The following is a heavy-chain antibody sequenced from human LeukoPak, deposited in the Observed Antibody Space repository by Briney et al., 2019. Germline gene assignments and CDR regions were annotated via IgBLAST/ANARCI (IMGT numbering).Heavy chain of an antibody. V-gene: IGHV3-48*01. D-gene: IGHD6-19*01. CDR1: GFTFSTYS. CDR3: ARDALVWQWPYYFDY. CDR2: ISSSSSTI. J-gene: IGHJ4*02. Sequence: PGGSLRLSCAASGFTFSTYSMNWVRQAPGKGLEWVSYISSSSSTIYYADSVKGRFTISRDNAKNTLYLQMNSLRAEDTAVYYCARDALVWQWPYYFDYWGQGTLVTVSS.